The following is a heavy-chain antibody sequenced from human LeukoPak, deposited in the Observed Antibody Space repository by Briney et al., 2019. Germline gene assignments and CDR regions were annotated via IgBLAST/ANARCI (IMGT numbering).Heavy chain of an antibody. CDR1: GFTFSSYG. Sequence: GRSLRLSCAASGFTFSSYGMHWVRQAPGKGLEWVAVISYDGSNKYYADSVKGRFTISRDNSKNTLYLQMNSLRAEDTAVYYCAKEAVVAIDYRGQGTLVTVSS. V-gene: IGHV3-30*18. J-gene: IGHJ4*02. D-gene: IGHD2-15*01. CDR2: ISYDGSNK. CDR3: AKEAVVAIDY.